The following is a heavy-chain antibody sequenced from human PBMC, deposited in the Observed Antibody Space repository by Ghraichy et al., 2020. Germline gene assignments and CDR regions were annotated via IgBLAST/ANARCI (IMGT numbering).Heavy chain of an antibody. CDR1: GGSINSGYFY. J-gene: IGHJ6*02. V-gene: IGHV4-31*03. Sequence: SETLSLTCTVSGGSINSGYFYWSWNRQHPGKGLEWIGYIYSSGSTYYSPSLKSRVTISVDTSKNQFSLKLTSVTAADTAVYYCARSDSATPYGIDVWGQGTTVTVSS. CDR2: IYSSGST. D-gene: IGHD5-18*01. CDR3: ARSDSATPYGIDV.